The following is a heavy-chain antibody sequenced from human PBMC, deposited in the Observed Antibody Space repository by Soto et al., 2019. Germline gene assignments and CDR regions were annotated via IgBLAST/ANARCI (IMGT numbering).Heavy chain of an antibody. D-gene: IGHD4-17*01. CDR2: IWYDGSNK. CDR3: ARGIYGDYYFDY. V-gene: IGHV3-33*01. CDR1: GFTFSSYG. J-gene: IGHJ4*02. Sequence: QVQLVESGGGVVQPGGSLRLSCAASGFTFSSYGIHWVRQAPGKGLDWVTIIWYDGSNKYYADSVKGRFTISRDNSKNMVYLQMHSLRAEDTAVYYCARGIYGDYYFDYCGQGTLVTVSS.